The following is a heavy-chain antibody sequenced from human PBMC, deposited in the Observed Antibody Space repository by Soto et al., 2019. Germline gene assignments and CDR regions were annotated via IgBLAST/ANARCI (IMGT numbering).Heavy chain of an antibody. CDR3: AKDRMRQWLVRIAFDI. D-gene: IGHD6-19*01. J-gene: IGHJ3*02. CDR2: ISGSGGST. V-gene: IGHV3-23*01. CDR1: GFTFSSYA. Sequence: LSCAASGFTFSSYAMSWVRQAPGKGLEWVSAISGSGGSTYYADSVKGRFTISRDNSKNTLYLQMNSLRAEDTAVYYCAKDRMRQWLVRIAFDIWGQGTMVTVSS.